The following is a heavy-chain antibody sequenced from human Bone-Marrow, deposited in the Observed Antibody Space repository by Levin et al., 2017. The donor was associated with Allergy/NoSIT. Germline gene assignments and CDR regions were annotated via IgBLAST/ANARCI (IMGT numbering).Heavy chain of an antibody. V-gene: IGHV3-11*01. J-gene: IGHJ4*02. Sequence: GESLKISCAASGFTFSDYYMSWIRQAPGKGLEWVSYISSSGSTIYYADSVKGRFTISRDNAKNSLYLQMNSLRAEDTAVYYCARGPLVGATNYWGQGTLVTVSS. CDR2: ISSSGSTI. CDR3: ARGPLVGATNY. CDR1: GFTFSDYY. D-gene: IGHD1-26*01.